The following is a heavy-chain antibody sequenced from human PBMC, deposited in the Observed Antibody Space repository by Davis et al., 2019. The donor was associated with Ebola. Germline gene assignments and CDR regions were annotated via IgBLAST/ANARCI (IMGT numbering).Heavy chain of an antibody. CDR3: AREVGKQYYYGSGSYYFYYYGMDV. J-gene: IGHJ6*02. Sequence: GGSLRLSCAASGFTFSSYSMNWVRQAPGKGLEWVSSISSSSSYIYYADSVKGRFTISRDNAKNTLYLKMNSLRAEDTAVYYCAREVGKQYYYGSGSYYFYYYGMDVWGQGTTVTVSS. V-gene: IGHV3-21*01. D-gene: IGHD3-10*01. CDR2: ISSSSSYI. CDR1: GFTFSSYS.